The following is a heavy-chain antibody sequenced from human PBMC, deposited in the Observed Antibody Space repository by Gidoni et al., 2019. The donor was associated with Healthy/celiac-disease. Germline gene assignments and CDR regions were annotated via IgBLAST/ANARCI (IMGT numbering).Heavy chain of an antibody. CDR1: GGSFSGYY. V-gene: IGHV4-34*01. CDR2: INHSGST. D-gene: IGHD3-10*01. J-gene: IGHJ4*02. CDR3: ARGMVRGVIITSSTFDY. Sequence: QVQLQQWGAGLLKPSETLSLTCAVHGGSFSGYYWSWIRQPPGKGLEWIGEINHSGSTNYNPSLKSRVTISVDTSKNQFSLKLSSVTAADTAVYYCARGMVRGVIITSSTFDYWGQGTLVTVSS.